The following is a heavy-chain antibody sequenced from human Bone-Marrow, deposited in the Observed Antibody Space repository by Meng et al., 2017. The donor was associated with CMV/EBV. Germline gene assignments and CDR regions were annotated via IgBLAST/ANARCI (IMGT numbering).Heavy chain of an antibody. V-gene: IGHV1-2*02. CDR1: GFTFSSYW. CDR2: VNPNSGGT. J-gene: IGHJ6*02. CDR3: ARTTIDVVVPAGDYYYYYGMDV. D-gene: IGHD2-2*01. Sequence: GGSLRLSCAASGFTFSSYWMSWVRQAPGEGLEWMGWVNPNSGGTNYAQKFQGRVTMTRDTSISTAYMELSRLRSDDTAVYYCARTTIDVVVPAGDYYYYYGMDVWGQGTTVTVSS.